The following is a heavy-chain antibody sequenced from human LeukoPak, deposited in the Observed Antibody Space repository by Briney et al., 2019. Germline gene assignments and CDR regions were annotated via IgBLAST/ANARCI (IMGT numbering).Heavy chain of an antibody. CDR2: ISGSGGST. D-gene: IGHD3-22*01. V-gene: IGHV3-23*01. CDR3: ARASYYDSSGDAFDI. CDR1: GFTFSTYA. J-gene: IGHJ3*02. Sequence: GGSLRLSCAASGFTFSTYAMSWVRQAPGKGLEWVSAISGSGGSTYYTDSVKGRFTIFRDNSKNTLYLQMNSLRAEDTAVYYCARASYYDSSGDAFDIWGQGTMVTVSS.